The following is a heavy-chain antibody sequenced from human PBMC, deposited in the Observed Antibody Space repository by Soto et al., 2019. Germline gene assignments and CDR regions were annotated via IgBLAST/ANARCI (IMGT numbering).Heavy chain of an antibody. D-gene: IGHD2-15*01. CDR2: IIPIFGTA. CDR1: GGTFSSYA. V-gene: IGHV1-69*13. Sequence: SVKVSCKASGGTFSSYAISWVRQAPGQGLEWMGGIIPIFGTANYAQKFQGRVTITADESTSTAYMELSSLRSEDTAVYYCARDRISVSTYCSGGSCYSWFDPWGQGPLLTV. J-gene: IGHJ5*02. CDR3: ARDRISVSTYCSGGSCYSWFDP.